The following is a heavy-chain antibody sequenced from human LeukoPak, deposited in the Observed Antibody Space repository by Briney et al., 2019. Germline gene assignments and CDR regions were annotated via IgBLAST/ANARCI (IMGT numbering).Heavy chain of an antibody. CDR3: ARVPHYYDSSGYYYFDY. CDR2: FYHGGST. D-gene: IGHD3-22*01. Sequence: SETPSLTCTVSGYSISTGYYWDWIRQPPGKGLEWIGTFYHGGSTHYNPSLKSRVTISVDTSKNQFSLNLTSVTAADTAVYYCARVPHYYDSSGYYYFDYWGQGTLVTVSS. J-gene: IGHJ4*02. V-gene: IGHV4-38-2*02. CDR1: GYSISTGYY.